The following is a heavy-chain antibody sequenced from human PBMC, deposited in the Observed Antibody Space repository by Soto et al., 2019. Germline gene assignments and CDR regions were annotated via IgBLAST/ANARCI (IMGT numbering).Heavy chain of an antibody. J-gene: IGHJ5*02. CDR2: IYYSGST. CDR3: ARALLTHPQYYYDSSGYYHNWFDP. CDR1: GGSISSGVYY. D-gene: IGHD3-22*01. Sequence: PSQPLSLTVTVSGGSISSGVYYCSLIRQHPGKFLEWIGYIYYSGSTYYNPSLKSRVTISVDTSKNQFSLKLSSVTAADTAVYYCARALLTHPQYYYDSSGYYHNWFDPWGQGTLVTVSS. V-gene: IGHV4-31*03.